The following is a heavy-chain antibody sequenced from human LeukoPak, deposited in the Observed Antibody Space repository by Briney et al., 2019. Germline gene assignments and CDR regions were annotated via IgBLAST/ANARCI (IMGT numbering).Heavy chain of an antibody. CDR2: IYYSGST. Sequence: PSETLSLTCAVYGGSFSGYYWGWIRQPPGKGLEWIGSIYYSGSTYYNPSLKSRVTISVDTSKNQFSLKLSSVTAADTAVYYCARANAIAARPNWFDPWGQGTLVTVSS. V-gene: IGHV4-34*01. CDR1: GGSFSGYY. J-gene: IGHJ5*02. CDR3: ARANAIAARPNWFDP. D-gene: IGHD6-6*01.